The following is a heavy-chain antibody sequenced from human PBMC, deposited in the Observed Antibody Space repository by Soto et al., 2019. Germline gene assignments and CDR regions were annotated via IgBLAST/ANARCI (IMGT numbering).Heavy chain of an antibody. CDR2: LYPGDSDT. CDR3: ARLHSGTARPDY. V-gene: IGHV5-51*01. Sequence: ESLKISCKASGYTSTNYWLGWVRQMPGKGLEWMGILYPGDSDTRYSPSFEGQVTISADKSITTAYLQWSSLRASDTAMYYCARLHSGTARPDYWGQGTQVTVSS. J-gene: IGHJ4*02. CDR1: GYTSTNYW. D-gene: IGHD6-19*01.